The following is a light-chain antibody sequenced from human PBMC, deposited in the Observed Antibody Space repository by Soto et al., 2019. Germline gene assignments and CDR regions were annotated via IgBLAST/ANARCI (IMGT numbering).Light chain of an antibody. V-gene: IGKV1-5*01. Sequence: DIQMTQSPSTLSASVGDRVTITCRASQSISYYLAWYQKKPGKAPKVLIWNASSLQRGVPSRFSGSGSGTEFTLTISSLLPDDFATYYCQQYNRFSTWTFGQGTMVEIK. CDR2: NAS. CDR3: QQYNRFSTWT. J-gene: IGKJ1*01. CDR1: QSISYY.